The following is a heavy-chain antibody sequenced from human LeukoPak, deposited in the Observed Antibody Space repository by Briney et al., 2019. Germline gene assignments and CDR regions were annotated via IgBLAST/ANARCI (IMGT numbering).Heavy chain of an antibody. J-gene: IGHJ4*02. CDR3: AREGEDYDILTGYSLRYFDY. Sequence: EASVKVSCKASGYTFTSYGISWVRQAPGQELEWMGCISAYNGNTNYAQKLQGRVTMTTDTSTSTAYMELRSLRSDDTAVYYCAREGEDYDILTGYSLRYFDYWGQGTLVTVSS. V-gene: IGHV1-18*01. CDR1: GYTFTSYG. CDR2: ISAYNGNT. D-gene: IGHD3-9*01.